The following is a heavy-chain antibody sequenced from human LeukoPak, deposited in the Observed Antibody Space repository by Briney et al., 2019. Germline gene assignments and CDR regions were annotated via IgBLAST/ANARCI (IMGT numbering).Heavy chain of an antibody. CDR3: AKAGRYSSLSR. CDR2: IAYDGSNK. J-gene: IGHJ4*02. V-gene: IGHV3-30-3*01. Sequence: GGSLRLSCAASGFIFKSYSLHWVRQAPGKGLEWVAVIAYDGSNKYGDSVKGRFTISRDNSKKTLFLQMNSLRAEDTAVYYCAKAGRYSSLSRWGQGTLVTVSS. D-gene: IGHD6-6*01. CDR1: GFIFKSYS.